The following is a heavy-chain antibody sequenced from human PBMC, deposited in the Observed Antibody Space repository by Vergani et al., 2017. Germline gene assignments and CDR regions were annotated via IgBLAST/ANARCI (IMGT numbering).Heavy chain of an antibody. D-gene: IGHD6-19*01. Sequence: QLQLQESGPGLVKPSETLSLTCTVSGGSISSSSYYWGWIRQPPGKGLEWIGSIYYSGSTYYNPSLKSRVTISVDTSKNQFSLKLSSVTAADTAVYYCARRGSSGWYKDWDYWGQGTLVTVSS. CDR3: ARRGSSGWYKDWDY. J-gene: IGHJ4*02. CDR1: GGSISSSSYY. V-gene: IGHV4-39*01. CDR2: IYYSGST.